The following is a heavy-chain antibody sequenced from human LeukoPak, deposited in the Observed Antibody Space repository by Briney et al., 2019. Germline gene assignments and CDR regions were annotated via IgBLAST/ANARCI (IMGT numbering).Heavy chain of an antibody. V-gene: IGHV3-48*03. CDR2: ISGSGSTR. J-gene: IGHJ4*02. D-gene: IGHD3-10*01. CDR1: GFTFSSYE. CDR3: ARGDGAGHY. Sequence: PGGSLRLSCAASGFTFSSYEMSWVRQAPGKGLEWVSYISGSGSTRYYADSVKGRFTISRDNAKNSLFLQMNSLRAEDTAVYYCARGDGAGHYWGQGTLVTVSS.